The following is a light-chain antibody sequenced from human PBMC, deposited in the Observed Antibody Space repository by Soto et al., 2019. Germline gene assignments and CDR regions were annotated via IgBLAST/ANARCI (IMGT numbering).Light chain of an antibody. CDR1: HSLSSSY. CDR2: GAS. CDR3: QQYGNSRT. V-gene: IGKV3-20*01. J-gene: IGKJ1*01. Sequence: VLTQGPDTVSSSPGERATLSCKATHSLSSSYLAWYQQKPGQAPRLLIYGASGRATGIPDRFSGSGSGTDFTLTISRLEPEDFAVYYCQQYGNSRTFGQGTKVDI.